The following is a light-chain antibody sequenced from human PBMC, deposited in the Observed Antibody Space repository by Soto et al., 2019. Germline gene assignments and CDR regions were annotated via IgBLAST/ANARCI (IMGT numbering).Light chain of an antibody. CDR3: QQYNNWPPT. CDR1: QSVSSN. Sequence: EIVMTQSPAILSVSPGERATLSCRASQSVSSNLAWYQQKPGQAPRLLIYDASARATGVPARFSGSGSGTEFTLTIGSLQSEDFAVYYCQQYNNWPPTFGQGTKVEIK. V-gene: IGKV3-15*01. CDR2: DAS. J-gene: IGKJ1*01.